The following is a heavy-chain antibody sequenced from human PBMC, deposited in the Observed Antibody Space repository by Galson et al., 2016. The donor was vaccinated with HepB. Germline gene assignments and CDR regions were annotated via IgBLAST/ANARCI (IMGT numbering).Heavy chain of an antibody. CDR1: GFTFSTHD. CDR2: IGIAGDT. J-gene: IGHJ4*02. CDR3: AGGTCSDLDY. D-gene: IGHD2-15*01. Sequence: SLRLSCAASGFTFSTHDMHWVRQAPGKGLEWVSHIGIAGDTYYLGSVKGRFTISRENAKNSLYLQMNSLRVEDTAVYYCAGGTCSDLDYWGQGTLVTVSS. V-gene: IGHV3-13*01.